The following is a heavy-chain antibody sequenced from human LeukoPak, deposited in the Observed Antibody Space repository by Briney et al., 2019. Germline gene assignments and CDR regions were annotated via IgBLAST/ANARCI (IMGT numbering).Heavy chain of an antibody. CDR3: ARDDGYSSSWYDFDY. D-gene: IGHD6-13*01. J-gene: IGHJ4*02. V-gene: IGHV3-30*04. CDR1: GFTFSSYA. CDR2: ISYDGSNK. Sequence: GGSLRLSCAASGFTFSSYAMHWVRQAPGKGLEWVAVISYDGSNKYYADSVKGRFTISRDNSKNTLYLQMNSLRAEDTAVYYCARDDGYSSSWYDFDYWGQGTLVTVSS.